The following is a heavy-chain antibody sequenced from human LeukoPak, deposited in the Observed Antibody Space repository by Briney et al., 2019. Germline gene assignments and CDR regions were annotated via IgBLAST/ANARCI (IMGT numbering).Heavy chain of an antibody. CDR3: ARSTGSTMFIDY. J-gene: IGHJ4*02. V-gene: IGHV4-59*01. CDR1: GGSISPYY. CDR2: IYYSGNT. D-gene: IGHD3-10*02. Sequence: PSETLSLTCTVSGGSISPYYWSWIRQPPGKGLEWLGYIYYSGNTEYNPSLKSRVAISVDTSNNQFSLKLTAVTAADTAVYYCARSTGSTMFIDYWGQGTLVTVSS.